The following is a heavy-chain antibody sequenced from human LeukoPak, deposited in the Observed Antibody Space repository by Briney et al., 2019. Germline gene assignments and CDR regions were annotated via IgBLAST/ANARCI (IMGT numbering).Heavy chain of an antibody. V-gene: IGHV3-21*01. CDR1: GFTFSSYS. CDR3: ARVRSSGWSHYYGMDV. CDR2: ISSSSSYI. J-gene: IGHJ6*02. Sequence: GGSLRLSCAASGFTFSSYSMNWVRQAPGKGLEWVSSISSSSSYIYYADSVKGRFTISRDNAKNSLYLQMNSLRAEDTAVYYCARVRSSGWSHYYGMDVWGQGTTVTVSS. D-gene: IGHD6-19*01.